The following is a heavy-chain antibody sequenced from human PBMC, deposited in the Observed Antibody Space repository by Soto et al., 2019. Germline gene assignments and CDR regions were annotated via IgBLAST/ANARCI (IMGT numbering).Heavy chain of an antibody. J-gene: IGHJ3*01. Sequence: QVQLQQWGAGLLKPSETLSLTCAVFGGSFTDYYWTWIRQPPGKGLEWIGEINHSGSTNYNPSLKNRVNISVDTSKNQFSLKVNSVTAADTAVYYCARVRARLLSHAFDFWGQGTLVTVSS. CDR3: ARVRARLLSHAFDF. D-gene: IGHD3-16*02. V-gene: IGHV4-34*01. CDR2: INHSGST. CDR1: GGSFTDYY.